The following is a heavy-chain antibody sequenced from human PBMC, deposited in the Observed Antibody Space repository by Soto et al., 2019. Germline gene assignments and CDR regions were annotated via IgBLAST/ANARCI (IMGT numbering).Heavy chain of an antibody. CDR2: IWYDGSKK. V-gene: IGHV3-33*01. Sequence: GGSVRLSCAASGFSFSSYGMHWVRQAPGKGLEWVAVIWYDGSKKYYSDSVEGRLTISRDNSKNTLYLQMNSLRVEDTAVYYCARAPLLAAAGNYYYALDVWGQGTTVTVSS. J-gene: IGHJ6*02. CDR3: ARAPLLAAAGNYYYALDV. D-gene: IGHD6-25*01. CDR1: GFSFSSYG.